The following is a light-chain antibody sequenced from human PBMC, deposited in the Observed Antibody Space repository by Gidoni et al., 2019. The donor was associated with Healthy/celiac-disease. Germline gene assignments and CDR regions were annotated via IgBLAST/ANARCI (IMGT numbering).Light chain of an antibody. CDR1: SSDVGGYNY. J-gene: IGLJ1*01. V-gene: IGLV2-14*01. Sequence: SALTQPASVSGSPGHSFTISCTGTSSDVGGYNYVSWYQQHPGKAPKLMIYEVSNRPSGVSNRFSGSKSVNTASLTISGLQAEDEADYYCSSYTSSSTLEVFGTGTKVTVL. CDR3: SSYTSSSTLEV. CDR2: EVS.